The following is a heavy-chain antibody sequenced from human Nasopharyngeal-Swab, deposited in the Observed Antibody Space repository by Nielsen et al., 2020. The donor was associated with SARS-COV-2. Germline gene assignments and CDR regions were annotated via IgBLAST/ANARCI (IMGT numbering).Heavy chain of an antibody. CDR2: IKQDGSEM. CDR1: GFTVSSNY. Sequence: GESLKISCAASGFTVSSNYMTWVRQAPGKGLEWVANIKQDGSEMYYVDSVKGRFTISRDNSKNKLYLQMHSLRAEDTAVYYCAKDRYCSGGACYFNGFDYWGQGTLVTVSS. D-gene: IGHD2-15*01. CDR3: AKDRYCSGGACYFNGFDY. J-gene: IGHJ4*02. V-gene: IGHV3-7*03.